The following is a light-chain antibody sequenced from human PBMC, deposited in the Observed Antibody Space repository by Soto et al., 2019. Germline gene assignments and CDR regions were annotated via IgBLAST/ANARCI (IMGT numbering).Light chain of an antibody. V-gene: IGLV2-11*01. CDR1: SSDVGIYNY. CDR3: ASWDATLSGWV. Sequence: QSALTQPRSVSGSPGQSVTISCTGTSSDVGIYNYVSWYQHHPGKAPKLIIYDVIKRPSGVPDRFSGSKSGITASLAISGLRPEDEADYFCASWDATLSGWVFGGGTKLTVL. CDR2: DVI. J-gene: IGLJ3*02.